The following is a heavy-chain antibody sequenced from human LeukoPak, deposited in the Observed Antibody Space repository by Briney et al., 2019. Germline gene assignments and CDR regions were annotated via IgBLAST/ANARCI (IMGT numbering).Heavy chain of an antibody. D-gene: IGHD3-22*01. CDR2: ISGIGGST. V-gene: IGHV3-23*01. J-gene: IGHJ4*02. CDR1: GFTFSSYA. CDR3: AKPSGYHYYFDY. Sequence: GGSLRLSCAASGFTFSSYAMSWVRQAPGKGLEWVSAISGIGGSTYYADSVKGRFTISRDNCKNTLYLQMNSLRAEDTAVYYCAKPSGYHYYFDYWGQGTLVTVSS.